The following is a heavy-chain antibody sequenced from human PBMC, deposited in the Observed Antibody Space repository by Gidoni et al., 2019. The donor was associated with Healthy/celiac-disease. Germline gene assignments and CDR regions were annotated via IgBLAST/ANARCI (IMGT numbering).Heavy chain of an antibody. D-gene: IGHD3-10*01. Sequence: EVQLLESGGGLVQPGGSLRLSCAASGFTFSSYAMRWVRQAPGKGLEWVSAISGSGGSTYYADSVKGRFTISRDNSKNTLYLQMNSLRAEDTAVYYCAKSLWFGESFDYWGQGTLVTVSS. CDR2: ISGSGGST. J-gene: IGHJ4*02. V-gene: IGHV3-23*01. CDR1: GFTFSSYA. CDR3: AKSLWFGESFDY.